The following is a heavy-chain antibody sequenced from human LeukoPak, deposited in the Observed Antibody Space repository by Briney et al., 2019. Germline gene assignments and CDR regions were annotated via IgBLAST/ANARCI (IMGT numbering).Heavy chain of an antibody. D-gene: IGHD2-15*01. CDR3: ARTLASPKGEFES. V-gene: IGHV5-51*01. J-gene: IGHJ4*02. Sequence: EALNISCRGSGYKFSNYLIGWVRQMPGKGLEWMGIIYPGDSDTKYSPSFQGQVTISVDKSITTAYLQWSSLNASDTAMYYCARTLASPKGEFESWGQGTLVTVSP. CDR2: IYPGDSDT. CDR1: GYKFSNYL.